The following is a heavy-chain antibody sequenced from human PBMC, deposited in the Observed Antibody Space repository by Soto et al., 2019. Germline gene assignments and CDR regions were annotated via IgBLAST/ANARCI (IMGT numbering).Heavy chain of an antibody. D-gene: IGHD3-3*01. Sequence: QVQLVESGGGVVQPGRSLRLSCAASGFTFSSYGMHWVRQAPGKGLEWVAVIWFDGSNKYYADSVKGRFTISRDNSKYTLYLQMNRLRAEDTAIYYCARDLDVWSGYYLFDYWGQGTLVTVSS. CDR1: GFTFSSYG. CDR3: ARDLDVWSGYYLFDY. CDR2: IWFDGSNK. V-gene: IGHV3-33*01. J-gene: IGHJ4*02.